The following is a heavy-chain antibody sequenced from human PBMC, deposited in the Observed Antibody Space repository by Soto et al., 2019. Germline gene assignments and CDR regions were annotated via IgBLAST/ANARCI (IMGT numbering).Heavy chain of an antibody. Sequence: GGSLRLSCAASGFTFSTSWMHWVRQAPGKGLVWVSRINSDGSSTSYADFVKGRFTISRDNAKNTLSLQMSSLRVEDTAVYYCARAAVAGLNWFDPWGQGTLVTVSS. CDR2: INSDGSST. V-gene: IGHV3-74*01. CDR3: ARAAVAGLNWFDP. D-gene: IGHD6-19*01. J-gene: IGHJ5*02. CDR1: GFTFSTSW.